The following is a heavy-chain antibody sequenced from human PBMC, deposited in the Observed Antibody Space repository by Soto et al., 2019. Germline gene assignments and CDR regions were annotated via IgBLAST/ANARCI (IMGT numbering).Heavy chain of an antibody. V-gene: IGHV4-34*01. D-gene: IGHD4-4*01. CDR1: GGSFIGYY. CDR2: IYHSGST. Sequence: SETLSLTCAVYGGSFIGYYWSWIRQPPGKGLEWIGYIYHSGSTYYNPSLKSRVTISVDRSKNQFSLKLSSVTAADTAVYYCARGMTTVTTTDYWGQGTLVTVSS. J-gene: IGHJ4*02. CDR3: ARGMTTVTTTDY.